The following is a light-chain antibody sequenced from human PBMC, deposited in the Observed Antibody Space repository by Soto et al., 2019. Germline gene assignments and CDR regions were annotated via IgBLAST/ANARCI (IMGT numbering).Light chain of an antibody. CDR3: QQYYSTPQT. CDR1: QSISSN. Sequence: TVMTQSPATLSVSPGERATLSCRASQSISSNLAWFQQKPGQAPRLLIYDASTMATGFPARFSGSGSGTEFTLTISSLQAEDVAVYYCQQYYSTPQTFGQGTKVDIK. V-gene: IGKV3-15*01. CDR2: DAS. J-gene: IGKJ1*01.